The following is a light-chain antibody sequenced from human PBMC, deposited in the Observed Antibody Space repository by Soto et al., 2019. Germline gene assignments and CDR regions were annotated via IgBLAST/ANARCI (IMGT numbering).Light chain of an antibody. Sequence: DIQLTQSPSFLSASIGDRVTITCRASQGIRSFLAWYQQKPGKAPNLLISGASILRTGVPSRFSGSGSGTEFTLTISSLQPDDFATYYCQHLNTYPLTFGGGPKVEI. V-gene: IGKV1-9*01. CDR2: GAS. CDR3: QHLNTYPLT. J-gene: IGKJ4*01. CDR1: QGIRSF.